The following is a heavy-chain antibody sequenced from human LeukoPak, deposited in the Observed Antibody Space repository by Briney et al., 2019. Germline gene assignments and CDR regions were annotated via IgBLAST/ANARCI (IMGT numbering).Heavy chain of an antibody. V-gene: IGHV1-46*01. D-gene: IGHD6-13*01. CDR2: INPSGGSA. Sequence: ASVKVSCKASGYTFTSYYMHWVRQAPGQGLEWMGIINPSGGSASYAQKFQGRVTMTRDTSTSTVYMELSSLRSEDTAVYYCARGGGGEQQTWAFDYWGQGTLVTVSS. J-gene: IGHJ4*02. CDR3: ARGGGGEQQTWAFDY. CDR1: GYTFTSYY.